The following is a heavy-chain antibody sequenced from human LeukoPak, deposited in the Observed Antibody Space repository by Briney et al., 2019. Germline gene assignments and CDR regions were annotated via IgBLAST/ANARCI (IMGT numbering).Heavy chain of an antibody. CDR2: ISGSGGST. D-gene: IGHD5-24*01. J-gene: IGHJ6*02. V-gene: IGHV3-23*01. Sequence: GGSLRLSCAASGFTFSSYAMSWVRQAPGKGLEWVSAISGSGGSTYYADSVKGRFTISRDNSKNTLYLQMNSLRADDTAVYFCAKDLQYSYYYYGMDVWGQGTTVTVSS. CDR3: AKDLQYSYYYYGMDV. CDR1: GFTFSSYA.